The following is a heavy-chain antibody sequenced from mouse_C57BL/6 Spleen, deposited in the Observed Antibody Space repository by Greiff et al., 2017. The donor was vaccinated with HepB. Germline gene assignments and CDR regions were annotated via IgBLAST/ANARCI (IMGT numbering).Heavy chain of an antibody. V-gene: IGHV14-1*01. J-gene: IGHJ3*01. CDR2: IDPEDGDT. D-gene: IGHD2-5*01. Sequence: EVQLQQSGAELVRPGASVKLSCTASGFNIKDYYMHWVKQRPEQGLEWIGRIDPEDGDTEYAPKFQGKATMTADTSSNTAYLQLSSLTSEDTAVYYCTSYYSNYWFAYWGQGTLVTVSA. CDR3: TSYYSNYWFAY. CDR1: GFNIKDYY.